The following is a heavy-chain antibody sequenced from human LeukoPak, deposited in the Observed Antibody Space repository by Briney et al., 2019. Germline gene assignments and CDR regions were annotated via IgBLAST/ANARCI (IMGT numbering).Heavy chain of an antibody. V-gene: IGHV4-30-2*01. J-gene: IGHJ4*02. Sequence: SETLSLTCTVSGGSVSSGSYYWSWIRQPPGKGLEWIGYIYHSGSTYYNPSLKSRVTISVDRSKNQFSLKLSSVTAADTAVYYCARDHYYDSSGYYYFDYWGQGTLVTVSS. D-gene: IGHD3-22*01. CDR1: GGSVSSGSYY. CDR3: ARDHYYDSSGYYYFDY. CDR2: IYHSGST.